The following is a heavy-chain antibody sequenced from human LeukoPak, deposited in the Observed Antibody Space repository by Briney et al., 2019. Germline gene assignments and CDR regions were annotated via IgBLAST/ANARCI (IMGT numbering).Heavy chain of an antibody. D-gene: IGHD3-22*01. J-gene: IGHJ3*02. V-gene: IGHV4-59*01. CDR2: IYYSGST. CDR3: ARDYDGDAFDI. Sequence: KPSETLSLTCTVSGGSISSYYRSWIRQPPGKGLEWIGYIYYSGSTNYNPSLKSRVTISVDTSKNQFSLKLSSVTAADTAVYYCARDYDGDAFDIWGQGTMVTVSS. CDR1: GGSISSYY.